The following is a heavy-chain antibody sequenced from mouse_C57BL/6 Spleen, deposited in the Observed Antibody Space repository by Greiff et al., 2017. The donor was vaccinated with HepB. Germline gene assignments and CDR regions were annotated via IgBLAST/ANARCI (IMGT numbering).Heavy chain of an antibody. CDR1: GFNIKDYY. CDR3: AKDYGWYFDV. J-gene: IGHJ1*03. V-gene: IGHV14-2*01. Sequence: VQLQQSGAELVKPGASVKLSCTASGFNIKDYYMPWVKQRTEQGLEWIGRIDPEDGETKSAPKFQGKATITADTSSNTAYLQLSSLTSEDTAVYYCAKDYGWYFDVWGTGTTVTVSS. D-gene: IGHD1-1*01. CDR2: IDPEDGET.